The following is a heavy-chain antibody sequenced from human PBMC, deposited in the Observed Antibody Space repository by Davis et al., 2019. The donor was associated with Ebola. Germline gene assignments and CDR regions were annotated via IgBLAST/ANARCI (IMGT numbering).Heavy chain of an antibody. D-gene: IGHD6-13*01. CDR1: GGSISSGGYY. CDR2: VNDSGST. J-gene: IGHJ5*02. Sequence: SETLSLTCTVSGGSISSGGYYWSWIRQHPGKGLEWIGEVNDSGSTYYNPSLKSRVTISVDTSKNQFSLKLTSVTAADTAVYYCARGLGMGWFDPWGQGTLVTVSS. V-gene: IGHV4-39*01. CDR3: ARGLGMGWFDP.